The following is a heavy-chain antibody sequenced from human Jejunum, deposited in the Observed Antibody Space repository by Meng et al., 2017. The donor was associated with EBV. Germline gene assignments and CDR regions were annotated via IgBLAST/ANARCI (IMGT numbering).Heavy chain of an antibody. Sequence: QGQLQESGPGLVKPSGTRSLTCAVSTDFISSYEWWSWVRQPPGKGLEWLGEINQVGSTYYNPSLKSRVTISIDTSKRQFSLRLNSMTAADTAVYYCARASSERLLDYWGQGTLVTASS. CDR2: INQVGST. V-gene: IGHV4-4*02. CDR1: TDFISSYEW. D-gene: IGHD1-14*01. J-gene: IGHJ4*02. CDR3: ARASSERLLDY.